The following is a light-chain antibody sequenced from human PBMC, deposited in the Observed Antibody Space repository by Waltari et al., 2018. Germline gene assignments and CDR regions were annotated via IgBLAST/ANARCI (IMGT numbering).Light chain of an antibody. Sequence: QSALTQPPSASGAPGQSVTISCTGTSSDVGGYNHVTWYQQHPGEAPKLLTYEVSKRPSGVPTRFPGSKSGNTASLTVSGLQAEDEGDYYCSSYAGRNTLFGGGTKLTVL. V-gene: IGLV2-8*01. CDR3: SSYAGRNTL. CDR2: EVS. CDR1: SSDVGGYNH. J-gene: IGLJ2*01.